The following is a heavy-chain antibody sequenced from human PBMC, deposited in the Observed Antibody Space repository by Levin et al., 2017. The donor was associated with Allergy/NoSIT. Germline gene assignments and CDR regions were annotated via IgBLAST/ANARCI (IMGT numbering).Heavy chain of an antibody. CDR1: GGSISSGDYY. CDR2: IYYSGST. V-gene: IGHV4-30-4*01. CDR3: ARVRRGYSGYIFWFDP. D-gene: IGHD5-12*01. J-gene: IGHJ5*02. Sequence: SETLSLTCTVSGGSISSGDYYWSWIRQPPGKGLEWIGYIYYSGSTYYNPSLKSRVTISVDTSKNQFSLKLSSVTAADTAVYYCARVRRGYSGYIFWFDPWGQGTLVTVSS.